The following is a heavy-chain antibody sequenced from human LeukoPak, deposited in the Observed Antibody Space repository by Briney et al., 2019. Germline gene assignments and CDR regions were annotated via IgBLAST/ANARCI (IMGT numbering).Heavy chain of an antibody. CDR1: GFTFSSYS. D-gene: IGHD1-14*01. J-gene: IGHJ3*02. CDR2: ISSSSSDI. V-gene: IGHV3-21*01. CDR3: ARDRPEPSSDAFDI. Sequence: GGSLRLSCAASGFTFSSYSMNWVRQAPGKGREWVSSISSSSSDIYYADSVKGQFTLSRDNAKNSLYLQMNSLRAQDTAVYYCARDRPEPSSDAFDIWGQGTMVTVSS.